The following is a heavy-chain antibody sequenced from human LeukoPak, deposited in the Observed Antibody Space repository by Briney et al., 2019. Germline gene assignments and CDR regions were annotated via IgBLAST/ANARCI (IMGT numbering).Heavy chain of an antibody. CDR2: IYYTGST. CDR1: GVSISSFY. Sequence: SETLSLTCTVSGVSISSFYWSWVRQPPGKGPEWIGYIYYTGSTNYNPSLKSRVPISIDPSKNQFALKLSSVTAADTAVYYCARQSLFNWFDPWGQGTLVTVSS. V-gene: IGHV4-59*08. CDR3: ARQSLFNWFDP. J-gene: IGHJ5*02.